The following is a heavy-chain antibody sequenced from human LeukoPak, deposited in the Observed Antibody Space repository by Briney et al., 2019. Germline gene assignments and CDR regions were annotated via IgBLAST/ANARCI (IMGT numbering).Heavy chain of an antibody. CDR1: GGSISSSSYY. CDR2: IYYSGST. D-gene: IGHD1-26*01. Sequence: SETLSLTCTVSGGSISSSSYYWGWIRQPPGKRLEWIGSIYYSGSTYYNPSLKSRVTISVDTSKNQFSLKLSSVTAADTAVYYCASESGSYSQRNYYYYYMDVWGKGTTVTVSS. J-gene: IGHJ6*03. V-gene: IGHV4-39*01. CDR3: ASESGSYSQRNYYYYYMDV.